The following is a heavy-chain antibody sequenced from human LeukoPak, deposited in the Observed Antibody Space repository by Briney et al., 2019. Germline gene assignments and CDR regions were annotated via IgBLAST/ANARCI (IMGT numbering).Heavy chain of an antibody. CDR2: IYYSGSA. V-gene: IGHV4-39*01. J-gene: IGHJ5*02. CDR3: ARQSTIAAARIDP. D-gene: IGHD6-25*01. CDR1: GGSISDSNYY. Sequence: SETLSLTCTVSGGSISDSNYYWGWIRQPPGRGLEWIANIYYSGSAYYSPSLKSRVTVSIDTSKNQFSLKLNSVTAADAAVYYCARQSTIAAARIDPWGQGTLVTVSS.